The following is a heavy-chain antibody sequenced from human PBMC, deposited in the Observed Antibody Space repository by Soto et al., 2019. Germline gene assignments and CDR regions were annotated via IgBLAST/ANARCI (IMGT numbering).Heavy chain of an antibody. Sequence: GGSLRLSCAASGFTFSSYGIHFVRHAPFKWLEWVAVIWYDGSNKYYADSVKGRFTISRDNSKNTLYLQMNSLRAEDTAVYYCARDQYGGNSGDHFDYWGQGTLVTVSS. J-gene: IGHJ4*02. CDR3: ARDQYGGNSGDHFDY. V-gene: IGHV3-33*01. CDR1: GFTFSSYG. CDR2: IWYDGSNK. D-gene: IGHD2-21*02.